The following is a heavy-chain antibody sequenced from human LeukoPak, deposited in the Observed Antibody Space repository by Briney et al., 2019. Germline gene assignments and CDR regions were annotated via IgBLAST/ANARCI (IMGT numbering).Heavy chain of an antibody. J-gene: IGHJ4*02. CDR3: VRNLAVAGTCFDS. CDR1: GCTFRNYW. D-gene: IGHD6-19*01. Sequence: GGSLRLSCAASGCTFRNYWMSWVRQAPGTGLEWVANIKQDGSDRNYVTSVRGRFTISRDNAESSLYLQMNSLRVEDTAVYYCVRNLAVAGTCFDSWGQGTLVTVSS. V-gene: IGHV3-7*03. CDR2: IKQDGSDR.